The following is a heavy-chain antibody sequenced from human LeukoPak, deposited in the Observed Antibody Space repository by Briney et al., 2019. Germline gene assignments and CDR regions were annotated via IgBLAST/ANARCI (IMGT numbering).Heavy chain of an antibody. V-gene: IGHV1-18*04. CDR1: GYTFTGYY. CDR2: ISAYNGNT. CDR3: ARVSSSSSNGAFDI. D-gene: IGHD6-6*01. Sequence: ASVKVSCKASGYTFTGYYMHWVRQAPGQGLEWMGWISAYNGNTNYAQKLQGRVTMTTDTSTSTAYMELRSLRSDDTAVYYCARVSSSSSNGAFDIWGQGTMVTVSS. J-gene: IGHJ3*02.